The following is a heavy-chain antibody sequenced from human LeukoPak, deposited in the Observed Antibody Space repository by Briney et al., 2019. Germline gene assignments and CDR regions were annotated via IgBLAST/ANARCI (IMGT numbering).Heavy chain of an antibody. D-gene: IGHD6-13*01. CDR2: INHSGST. Sequence: SETLSLTCAVYGGSFSGYYWSWIRQPPGKGLEWIGEINHSGSTNYNPSLKSRVTISVDTSKNQFSLKLTSVTAADTAVYFCVRHFHGSGYVVDLWGQGTLVTVSS. V-gene: IGHV4-34*01. J-gene: IGHJ5*02. CDR3: VRHFHGSGYVVDL. CDR1: GGSFSGYY.